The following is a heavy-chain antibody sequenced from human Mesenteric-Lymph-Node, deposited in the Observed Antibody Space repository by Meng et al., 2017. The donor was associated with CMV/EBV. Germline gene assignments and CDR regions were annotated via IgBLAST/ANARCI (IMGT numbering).Heavy chain of an antibody. D-gene: IGHD3-3*01. J-gene: IGHJ4*02. CDR2: VGSKANKYAT. Sequence: ASGFSFSASGMHWVRQASGKGLEWVGRVGSKANKYATTSAASVRGRFTVSRDDSKNTAFLQMNSLKTDDTAVYYCVTRWGGYPHVEYWGQGTLVTVSS. CDR1: GFSFSASG. V-gene: IGHV3-73*01. CDR3: VTRWGGYPHVEY.